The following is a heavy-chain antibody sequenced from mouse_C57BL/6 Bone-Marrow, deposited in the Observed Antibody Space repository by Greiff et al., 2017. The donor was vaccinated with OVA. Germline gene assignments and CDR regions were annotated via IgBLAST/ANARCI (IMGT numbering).Heavy chain of an antibody. Sequence: VQRVESGAELARPGASVKLSCKASGYTFTSYGISWVKQRTGQGLEWIGEIYPRSGNTYYNEKFKGKATLTADKSSSTAYMELRSLTSEDSAVYFCANGLYYFDYWGQGTTLTVSS. CDR3: ANGLYYFDY. V-gene: IGHV1-81*01. D-gene: IGHD6-2*01. CDR1: GYTFTSYG. CDR2: IYPRSGNT. J-gene: IGHJ2*01.